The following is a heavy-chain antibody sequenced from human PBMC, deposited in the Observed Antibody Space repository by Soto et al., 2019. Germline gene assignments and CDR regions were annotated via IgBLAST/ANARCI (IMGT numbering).Heavy chain of an antibody. CDR3: VTSDWVW. D-gene: IGHD3-9*01. J-gene: IGHJ4*02. CDR2: INAGNGDT. V-gene: IGHV1-3*05. CDR1: GYVFTDYA. Sequence: QVQLVQSGAEEKKPGASVKVSCKASGYVFTDYAIHWVRQAPGQGLEWMGWINAGNGDTRYSPNFQDRFTITRDASASTAYIELKILRSQDTAVFYGVTSDWVWWGQGTLVNVSS.